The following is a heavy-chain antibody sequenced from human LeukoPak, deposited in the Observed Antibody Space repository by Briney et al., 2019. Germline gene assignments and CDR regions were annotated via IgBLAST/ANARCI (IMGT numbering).Heavy chain of an antibody. CDR1: GYTFTSYY. CDR3: ARDGYYYDSSGYYPDY. D-gene: IGHD3-22*01. V-gene: IGHV1-2*02. J-gene: IGHJ4*02. CDR2: INPNSGGT. Sequence: ASVKVSCKASGYTFTSYYMHWVRQAPGQGLEWMGWINPNSGGTNYAQKFQGRVTMTRDTSISTAYMELSRLRSDDTAVYYCARDGYYYDSSGYYPDYWGQGTLVTVSS.